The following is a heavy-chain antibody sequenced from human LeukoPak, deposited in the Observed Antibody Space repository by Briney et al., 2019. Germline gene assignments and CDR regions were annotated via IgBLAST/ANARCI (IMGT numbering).Heavy chain of an antibody. Sequence: ASVKVSCKVSGYTLTELSMHWVRQAPGKGLEWMGGFDPEDGETIYAQKFQGRVTMTEDTSTDTAYMELSSLRSEDTAVYYCAICKTRTPVKHAFDIWGQGTMVTVSS. V-gene: IGHV1-24*01. D-gene: IGHD2-2*01. CDR3: AICKTRTPVKHAFDI. CDR2: FDPEDGET. CDR1: GYTLTELS. J-gene: IGHJ3*02.